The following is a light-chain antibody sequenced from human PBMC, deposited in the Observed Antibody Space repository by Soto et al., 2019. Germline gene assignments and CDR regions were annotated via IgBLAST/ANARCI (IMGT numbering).Light chain of an antibody. Sequence: QSALTQPPSASGSPGQSVTISCTGTSGDVGGYNYVSWYQQHPGEAPKLMIYEVSKRPSGVPDRFSGSKSGNTASLTVSGLQAEDEADYYCSSYAGSNPPYVFGTGTKVAVL. CDR3: SSYAGSNPPYV. J-gene: IGLJ1*01. V-gene: IGLV2-8*01. CDR1: SGDVGGYNY. CDR2: EVS.